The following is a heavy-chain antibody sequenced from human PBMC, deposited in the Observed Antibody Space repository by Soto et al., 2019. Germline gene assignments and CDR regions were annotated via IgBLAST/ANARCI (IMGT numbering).Heavy chain of an antibody. CDR3: ARAGIAVAGTDYYYYGMDV. J-gene: IGHJ6*02. Sequence: SVKVSCKASGGTFSSYAISWVRQAPGQGLEWMGGIIPIFGTANYAQKFQGRVTITADESTSTAYMELSSLRSEDTAVYYCARAGIAVAGTDYYYYGMDVWGQGTTVTVSS. D-gene: IGHD6-19*01. CDR2: IIPIFGTA. CDR1: GGTFSSYA. V-gene: IGHV1-69*13.